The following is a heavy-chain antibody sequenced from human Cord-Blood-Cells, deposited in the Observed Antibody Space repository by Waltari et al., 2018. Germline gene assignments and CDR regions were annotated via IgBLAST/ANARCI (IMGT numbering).Heavy chain of an antibody. CDR1: GGSIRSGGYY. CDR2: IYYSGST. J-gene: IGHJ3*02. D-gene: IGHD1-1*01. V-gene: IGHV4-31*03. CDR3: AEWKTGHDAFDI. Sequence: QVQLQESGPGLVTPSPTLSLTCTVSGGSIRSGGYYWRWIRQHPGKGLEWIGYIYYSGSTYYNPSLKSRVTISVDTSKNQFSLKLSSVTAADTAVYYCAEWKTGHDAFDIWGQGTMVTVSS.